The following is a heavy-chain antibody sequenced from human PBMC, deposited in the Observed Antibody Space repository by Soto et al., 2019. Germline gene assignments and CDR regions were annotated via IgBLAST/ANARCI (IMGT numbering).Heavy chain of an antibody. CDR3: ARPDGATYNFRY. CDR1: GFTFNAYS. V-gene: IGHV3-23*01. CDR2: ISTSGGST. J-gene: IGHJ4*02. D-gene: IGHD1-1*01. Sequence: DVQLLESGGSLVQPGGSLRLSCAASGFTFNAYSLSWVRQAPGKGLEWVSAISTSGGSTYYTYSVKGRFTISRDNSQNTLYLQMTSLRAEDTAVYYCARPDGATYNFRYWGQGTLVTVSS.